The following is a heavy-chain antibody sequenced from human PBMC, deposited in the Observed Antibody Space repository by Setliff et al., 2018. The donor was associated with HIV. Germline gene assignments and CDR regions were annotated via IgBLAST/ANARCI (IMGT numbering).Heavy chain of an antibody. CDR1: GFAFSGHQ. CDR3: ATFLRSGGLSLFPDGFNL. V-gene: IGHV3-23*01. D-gene: IGHD3-16*02. J-gene: IGHJ3*01. Sequence: GGSLRLSCAASGFAFSGHQMTWVRQAPGTGLEWIATISGGGGSKYYADSVKGRFIISRDNFKDTLYLQTDSLRAEDTAVYYCATFLRSGGLSLFPDGFNLWGQGTLVTVSS. CDR2: ISGGGGSK.